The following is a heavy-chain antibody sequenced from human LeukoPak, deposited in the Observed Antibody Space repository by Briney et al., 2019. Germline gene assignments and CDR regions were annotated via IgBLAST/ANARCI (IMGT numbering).Heavy chain of an antibody. CDR3: ARRNVPGGGNWFDP. CDR2: IYHTGTT. V-gene: IGHV4-39*02. Sequence: SETLSLTCTVSGDSITNARSYWGWIRQPPGKGLEWIGAIYHTGTTYYKSSLKSRAAISLDMSKNHLSLRLNSVTAADTAIYFCARRNVPGGGNWFDPWGQGTLVVVSS. CDR1: GDSITNARSY. J-gene: IGHJ5*02. D-gene: IGHD3-10*01.